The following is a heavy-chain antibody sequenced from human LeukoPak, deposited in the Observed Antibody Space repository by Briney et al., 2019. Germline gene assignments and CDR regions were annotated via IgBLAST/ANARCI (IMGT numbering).Heavy chain of an antibody. V-gene: IGHV3-23*01. J-gene: IGHJ4*02. CDR3: AKGSGYSSSWPFDY. CDR1: GFTFSSYA. Sequence: GGSLRLSCAASGFTFSSYAMSGVRQAPGKGLEGVSAISGSGGSTYYADSVKGRFTISRDNSKNTLYLQMNSLRAEDTAVYYCAKGSGYSSSWPFDYWGQGTLVTVSS. CDR2: ISGSGGST. D-gene: IGHD6-13*01.